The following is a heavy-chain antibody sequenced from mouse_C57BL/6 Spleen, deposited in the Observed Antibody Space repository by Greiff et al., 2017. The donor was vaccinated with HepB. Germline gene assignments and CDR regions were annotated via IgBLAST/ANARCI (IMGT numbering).Heavy chain of an antibody. D-gene: IGHD4-1*01. J-gene: IGHJ1*03. CDR3: ARNWAYWYFDV. CDR1: GYTFTSYW. Sequence: VQLQQPGAELVMPGASVKLSCKASGYTFTSYWMHWVKQRPGQGLEWIGEIDPSDSYTNYNQKFKGKSTLTVDKSSSTAYMQLSSLTSEDSAFYYCARNWAYWYFDVWGTGTTVTVSS. CDR2: IDPSDSYT. V-gene: IGHV1-69*01.